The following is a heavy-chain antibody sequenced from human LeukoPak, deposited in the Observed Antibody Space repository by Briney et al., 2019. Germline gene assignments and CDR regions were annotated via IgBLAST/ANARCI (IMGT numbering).Heavy chain of an antibody. CDR3: ARGGGYSYGSHDY. CDR1: GGTFSSYA. Sequence: ASVKVSCKASGGTFSSYAISWVRQAPGQGLEWMGGIIPIFGTANYAQRFQGRVTITADESTSTAYMELSSLRSEDTAVYYCARGGGYSYGSHDYWGQGTLVTVSS. CDR2: IIPIFGTA. V-gene: IGHV1-69*01. J-gene: IGHJ4*02. D-gene: IGHD5-18*01.